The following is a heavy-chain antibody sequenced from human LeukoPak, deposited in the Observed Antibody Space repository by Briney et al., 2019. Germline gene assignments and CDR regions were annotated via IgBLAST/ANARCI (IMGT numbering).Heavy chain of an antibody. Sequence: PSETLSLTCTVSGDSISSANYYWGWVRQPPGKGLEWIGSIYFSGSTYYNPSLKSRVTMSVETSKVQSSLKLSSVTAADTAVYYCARDSCSSTSCRKKFDNWGQGTLVTVSS. CDR1: GDSISSANYY. CDR2: IYFSGST. J-gene: IGHJ4*02. V-gene: IGHV4-39*07. CDR3: ARDSCSSTSCRKKFDN. D-gene: IGHD2-2*01.